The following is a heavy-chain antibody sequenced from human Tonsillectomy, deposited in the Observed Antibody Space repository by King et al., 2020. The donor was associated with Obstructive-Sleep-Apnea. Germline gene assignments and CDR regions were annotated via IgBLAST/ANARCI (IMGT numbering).Heavy chain of an antibody. J-gene: IGHJ6*02. Sequence: VQLQQSGPGLVKPSQTLSLTCVISGDSVSSNSATWNWIRQSPSRGLEWLGRTYYRSKWYNDYAVSVKSRITINPDTSKNQFSLQLNSVTPEDTAVYYCARDNTASILMTHLYYGLDVWGQGTPVTVSS. V-gene: IGHV6-1*01. CDR3: ARDNTASILMTHLYYGLDV. CDR1: GDSVSSNSAT. D-gene: IGHD5-18*01. CDR2: TYYRSKWYN.